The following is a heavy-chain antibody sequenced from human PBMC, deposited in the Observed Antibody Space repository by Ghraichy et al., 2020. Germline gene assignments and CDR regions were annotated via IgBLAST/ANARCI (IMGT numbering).Heavy chain of an antibody. J-gene: IGHJ3*02. CDR1: GFTFSSYW. CDR2: VNSGGSST. CDR3: ARESVLTGMGDDASDI. D-gene: IGHD3-9*01. V-gene: IGHV3-74*01. Sequence: GGSLRLSCAASGFTFSSYWMHWVRQAPGKGLVWVSRVNSGGSSTNYADSVKGRFTISRDNAKNSLYLQMNSLRADDTAVYYCARESVLTGMGDDASDIWGQGTMVTVSS.